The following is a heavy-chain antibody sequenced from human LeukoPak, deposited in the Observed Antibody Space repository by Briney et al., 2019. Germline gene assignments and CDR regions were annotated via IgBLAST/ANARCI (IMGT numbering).Heavy chain of an antibody. CDR1: GFTFSSYG. CDR3: ATVKLYYYDSSGGLNRAFDI. V-gene: IGHV3-23*01. J-gene: IGHJ3*02. D-gene: IGHD3-22*01. Sequence: GGSLRLSCAASGFTFSSYGMSWVRQAPGKGLEWVSAIGGRDGSTYYADSVKGRFTISRDNSKNTLYVQMNSLRAEDTAVYYCATVKLYYYDSSGGLNRAFDIWGQGTMVTVSS. CDR2: IGGRDGST.